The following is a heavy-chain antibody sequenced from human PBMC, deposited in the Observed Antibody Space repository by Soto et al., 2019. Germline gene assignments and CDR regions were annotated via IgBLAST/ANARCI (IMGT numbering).Heavy chain of an antibody. CDR2: ISSSGSTI. CDR3: ARDQFGLSTMVRGVIGY. D-gene: IGHD3-10*01. CDR1: GFTFSDYY. J-gene: IGHJ4*02. V-gene: IGHV3-11*01. Sequence: QVQLVESGGGLVKPGGSLRLSCAASGFTFSDYYMSWIRQAPGKGLEWVSYISSSGSTIYYADSVKGRFTISRDNAKNSVYLQMNSLRAEDAAVYYCARDQFGLSTMVRGVIGYWGQGTLVTVSS.